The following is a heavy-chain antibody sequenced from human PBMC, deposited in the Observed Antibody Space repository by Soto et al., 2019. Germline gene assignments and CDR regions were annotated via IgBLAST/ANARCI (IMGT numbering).Heavy chain of an antibody. V-gene: IGHV4-59*01. Sequence: QVRLQESGPGLVKPSETLSLTCTVSGGSISRYYWSWIRQPPGKGLEWIGYLYNAGSTIYNPSLKSRVTIPVDMSQNQFSLNLNYVTAADTAVYYCAXDLWGXCGTDXYPLDVWGQGTTVTVSS. D-gene: IGHD2-21*02. CDR2: LYNAGST. CDR1: GGSISRYY. CDR3: AXDLWGXCGTDXYPLDV. J-gene: IGHJ6*02.